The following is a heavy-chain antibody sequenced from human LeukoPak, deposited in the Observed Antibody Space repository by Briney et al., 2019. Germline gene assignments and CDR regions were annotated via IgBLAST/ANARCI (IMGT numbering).Heavy chain of an antibody. CDR1: GFTFSSYA. CDR2: ISGSGSST. Sequence: PGGCLRLSCAASGFTFSSYAMSWVRQAPGKGLEWVSVISGSGSSTYYADSVKGRFTISRDNSRNTLYLQMSSLRAEDTAIYYCAKEVHDSSGYTADYWGQGTLVTVSS. D-gene: IGHD3-22*01. CDR3: AKEVHDSSGYTADY. J-gene: IGHJ4*01. V-gene: IGHV3-23*01.